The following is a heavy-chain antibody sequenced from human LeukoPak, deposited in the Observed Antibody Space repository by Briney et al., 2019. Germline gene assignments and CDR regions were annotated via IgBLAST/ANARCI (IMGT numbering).Heavy chain of an antibody. CDR3: ARDRADSGYSNPFKPSAYYGMDV. CDR2: IYYSGST. J-gene: IGHJ6*02. D-gene: IGHD4-4*01. CDR1: GGSISSYY. V-gene: IGHV4-59*01. Sequence: PSETLSLTCTVSGGSISSYYWSWIRQPPGKGLEWIGYIYYSGSTNYNPSLKSRVTISVDTSKNQFSLKLSSVTAADTAVYYCARDRADSGYSNPFKPSAYYGMDVWGQGTTVTVSS.